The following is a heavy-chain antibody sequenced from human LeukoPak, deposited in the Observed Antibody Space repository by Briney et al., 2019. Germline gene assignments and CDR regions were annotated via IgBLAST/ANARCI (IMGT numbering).Heavy chain of an antibody. CDR3: ARASSSWYGLDHYYMDV. Sequence: SETLSLTCAVYGGSFSGYYWSWIRQPPGKGLEWIGEINHSGSTNYNPSLKSRVTISVDTSKNQFSLKLSSVTAADTAVYYCARASSSWYGLDHYYMDVWGKGTTVTVSS. CDR2: INHSGST. J-gene: IGHJ6*03. D-gene: IGHD6-13*01. CDR1: GGSFSGYY. V-gene: IGHV4-34*01.